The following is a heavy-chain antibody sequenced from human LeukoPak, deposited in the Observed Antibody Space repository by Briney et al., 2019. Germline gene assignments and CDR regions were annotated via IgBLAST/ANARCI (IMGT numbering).Heavy chain of an antibody. CDR1: GGSISSYY. D-gene: IGHD6-13*01. V-gene: IGHV4-4*07. J-gene: IGHJ4*02. Sequence: SETLSLTCTVSGGSISSYYWSWNRQPAGKGLEWIGRIYTSGSTNYNPSLKGRVTMSVDTSKNQFSLQLNSVTAADTAVYYCARGRGSSWYYFDYWGQGTLVTVSS. CDR3: ARGRGSSWYYFDY. CDR2: IYTSGST.